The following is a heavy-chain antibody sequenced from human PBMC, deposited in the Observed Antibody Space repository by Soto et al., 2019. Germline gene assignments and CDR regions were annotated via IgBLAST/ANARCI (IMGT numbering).Heavy chain of an antibody. Sequence: QVQLVESGGGVVQPGRSLRLSCAASGFTFSSYGMHWVRQAPGKGLEWVAVIWYDGSNKYYADSVKGRFTISRDNSKNTLYLQMNSLRAEDTAVYYCARGCYRNCRWDWFDPWGQGTLVTVSS. J-gene: IGHJ5*02. CDR3: ARGCYRNCRWDWFDP. CDR2: IWYDGSNK. D-gene: IGHD4-4*01. CDR1: GFTFSSYG. V-gene: IGHV3-33*01.